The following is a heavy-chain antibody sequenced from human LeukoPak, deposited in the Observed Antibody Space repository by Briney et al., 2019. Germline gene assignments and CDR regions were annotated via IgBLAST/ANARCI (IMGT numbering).Heavy chain of an antibody. CDR3: ARLSDAPDY. Sequence: GGSLRLSCAASGFTFTSYWMSWVRQAPGKGLEWVANIRQDGSEKYYVDSVKGRFTISRDNAKNSVYLQMNSLRAEDTAVYYCARLSDAPDYWGQGTLVTVSS. J-gene: IGHJ4*02. V-gene: IGHV3-7*01. CDR2: IRQDGSEK. CDR1: GFTFTSYW.